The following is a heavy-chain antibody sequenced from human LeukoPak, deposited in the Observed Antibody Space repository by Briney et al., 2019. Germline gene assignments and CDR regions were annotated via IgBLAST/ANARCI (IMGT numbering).Heavy chain of an antibody. V-gene: IGHV3-30*02. CDR2: IRYDGSNK. Sequence: TGGSLRLSCAASGFTFSSYGMHWVRQAPGKGLEWVAFIRYDGSNKYYADSVKGRFTISRDNSKNTLYLQMNRLRAEDTAVYYCAKGSNYYDSSGYYFWGQGTLVTVSS. CDR1: GFTFSSYG. D-gene: IGHD3-22*01. J-gene: IGHJ4*02. CDR3: AKGSNYYDSSGYYF.